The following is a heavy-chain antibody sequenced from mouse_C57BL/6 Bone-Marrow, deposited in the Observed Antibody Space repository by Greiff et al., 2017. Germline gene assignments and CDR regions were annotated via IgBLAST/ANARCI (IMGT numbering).Heavy chain of an antibody. J-gene: IGHJ2*01. Sequence: EVQLQQSGAELVKPGASVKLSCTASGFNIKDYYMHWVKQSTEQGLEWIGRIDTGDGETKYAPKFHGKATITADTSYNTASLPLSSLTSEDTAVYYCSNAYGSRVEFDDWGQGTTLTVSS. CDR2: IDTGDGET. CDR3: SNAYGSRVEFDD. D-gene: IGHD1-1*01. V-gene: IGHV14-2*01. CDR1: GFNIKDYY.